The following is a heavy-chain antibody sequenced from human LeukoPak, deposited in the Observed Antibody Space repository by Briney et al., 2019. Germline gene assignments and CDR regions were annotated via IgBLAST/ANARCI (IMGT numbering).Heavy chain of an antibody. Sequence: SGPTLVNPTQTLTLTCSFSGFSLSTSGVGVGWIRQPPGKAVEWLAIIYWDDTKRFRPSLRGRLTIAKDTSKNQVVLTLINMDPVDTATYYCAHNYRGYMPPTFDYWGQGTLVTVSS. CDR2: IYWDDTK. CDR1: GFSLSTSGVG. CDR3: AHNYRGYMPPTFDY. D-gene: IGHD5-12*01. J-gene: IGHJ4*02. V-gene: IGHV2-5*02.